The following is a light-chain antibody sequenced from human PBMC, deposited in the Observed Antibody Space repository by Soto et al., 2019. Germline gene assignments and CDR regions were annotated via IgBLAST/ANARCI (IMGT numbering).Light chain of an antibody. Sequence: EIVLTQSPGTLSLSPGERATFSCRASQSVSSSYLAWYQQKPGQAPRLLIYGASSRATGIPDRFSGSGSGTDLTLTISRLEPEDFAVYYCQQYGSSRTFGQGTKVEIK. V-gene: IGKV3-20*01. CDR3: QQYGSSRT. J-gene: IGKJ1*01. CDR1: QSVSSSY. CDR2: GAS.